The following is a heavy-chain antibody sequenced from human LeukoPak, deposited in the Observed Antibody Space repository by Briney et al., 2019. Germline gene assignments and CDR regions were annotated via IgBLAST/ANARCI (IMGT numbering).Heavy chain of an antibody. CDR2: ISGSGGSK. CDR1: GFTFSSYA. Sequence: GGSLRLSCAASGFTFSSYAMSWVRQAPGKGLEWVSAISGSGGSKYYADSVKGRFTISRDNSKNTLYLQMNRLRAEDTAVYYCAKDLYYYDSSGYYYENYFDYWGQGTLVTVSS. V-gene: IGHV3-23*01. J-gene: IGHJ4*02. CDR3: AKDLYYYDSSGYYYENYFDY. D-gene: IGHD3-22*01.